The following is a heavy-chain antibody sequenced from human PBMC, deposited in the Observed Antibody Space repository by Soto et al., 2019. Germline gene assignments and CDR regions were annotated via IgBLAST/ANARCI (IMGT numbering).Heavy chain of an antibody. Sequence: SETLSLTCSVSGGSINSGDYYWSWIRQSPGKGLEWIGYIYYSGSTYYNPSLKSRSSISIDTSKNQFFLNVDSVTAADTAVYYCARLYTGYEAFDYWGQGTLVTVSS. CDR2: IYYSGST. J-gene: IGHJ4*02. CDR3: ARLYTGYEAFDY. D-gene: IGHD5-12*01. CDR1: GGSINSGDYY. V-gene: IGHV4-30-4*01.